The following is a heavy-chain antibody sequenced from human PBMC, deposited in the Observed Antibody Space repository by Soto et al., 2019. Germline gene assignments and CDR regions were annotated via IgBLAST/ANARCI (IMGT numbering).Heavy chain of an antibody. CDR2: IWNDGSNE. CDR3: ARDQTDSGGYSDS. D-gene: IGHD3-22*01. CDR1: GFTFSSYG. V-gene: IGHV3-33*01. Sequence: PGGSLRLSCEVSGFTFSSYGMHWVRQAPGKGLEWVAIIWNDGSNEYYADSVKGRFTISRDNSKNTLCLQVSNLRAEDTAVYFCARDQTDSGGYSDSWGQGTLVTVSS. J-gene: IGHJ4*02.